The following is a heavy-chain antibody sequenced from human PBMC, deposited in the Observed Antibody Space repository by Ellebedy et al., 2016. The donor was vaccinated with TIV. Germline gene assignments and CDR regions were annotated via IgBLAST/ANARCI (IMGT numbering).Heavy chain of an antibody. Sequence: MPSETLSLTCAVPGGSFSNYQWTWIRQTPGTGLEWIGEINESGFTKYNPSLKSRVTVSIDTSTNQFSLRLTSVAAADTGVYYCARQSAYYAILTGFNYWGQGTLVTVSS. J-gene: IGHJ4*02. CDR3: ARQSAYYAILTGFNY. D-gene: IGHD3-9*01. V-gene: IGHV4-34*01. CDR1: GGSFSNYQ. CDR2: INESGFT.